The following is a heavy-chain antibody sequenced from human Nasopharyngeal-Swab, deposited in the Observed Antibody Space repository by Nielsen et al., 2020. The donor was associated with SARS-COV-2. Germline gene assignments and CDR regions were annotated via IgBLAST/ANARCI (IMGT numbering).Heavy chain of an antibody. J-gene: IGHJ5*01. CDR2: INPSGGST. V-gene: IGHV1-46*01. Sequence: ASVKVSCKASGHTFTSYYIHWVRQAPGQGPEWMGIINPSGGSTSYAQKFQGRVTMTSDTSTSTVYMELSSLRYEDTAVYYCARGAFGLDHSWFDPWGQGTLVTVSS. D-gene: IGHD3/OR15-3a*01. CDR3: ARGAFGLDHSWFDP. CDR1: GHTFTSYY.